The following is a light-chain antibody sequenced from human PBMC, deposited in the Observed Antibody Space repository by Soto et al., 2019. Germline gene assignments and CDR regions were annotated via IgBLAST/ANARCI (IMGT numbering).Light chain of an antibody. CDR1: SSDVGGYNY. V-gene: IGLV2-14*01. CDR2: DVS. CDR3: SSYTTSSPHVV. J-gene: IGLJ2*01. Sequence: QSVLTQPASVSGSPGQSITISCTGTSSDVGGYNYVSWYQQHPGKAPKLMIYDVSNRPLGVSNRFSGSKSGNTASLTISGLQAEDEADYYCSSYTTSSPHVVFGGGTKVTVL.